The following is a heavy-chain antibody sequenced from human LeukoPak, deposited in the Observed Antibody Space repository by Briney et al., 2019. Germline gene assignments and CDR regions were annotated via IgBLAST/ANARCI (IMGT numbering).Heavy chain of an antibody. V-gene: IGHV1-18*01. J-gene: IGHJ5*02. Sequence: ASVKVSCKASGYTFTSYGISWVRQAPGQGLEWMGWISANDGNTDYPQKFQGRVTMTRDTSTSTVYMELSSLRSEDTAVYYCARGGITIFGVGINWFDPWGQGTLVTVSS. CDR1: GYTFTSYG. D-gene: IGHD3-3*01. CDR3: ARGGITIFGVGINWFDP. CDR2: ISANDGNT.